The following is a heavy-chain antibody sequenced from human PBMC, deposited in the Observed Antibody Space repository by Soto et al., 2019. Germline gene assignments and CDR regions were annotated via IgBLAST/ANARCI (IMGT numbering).Heavy chain of an antibody. CDR1: GGTFSSYA. V-gene: IGHV1-69*01. Sequence: QVQLVQSGAEVKKPGSSVKVSCKASGGTFSSYAISWVRQAPGQGLEWMGGIIPIFGTANYAQKFQGRVTITADESTSTAYMELSSLRSGDTAVYYCARIDYGVNGGYYYGMDVWGQGTTVTVSS. J-gene: IGHJ6*02. CDR3: ARIDYGVNGGYYYGMDV. D-gene: IGHD4-17*01. CDR2: IIPIFGTA.